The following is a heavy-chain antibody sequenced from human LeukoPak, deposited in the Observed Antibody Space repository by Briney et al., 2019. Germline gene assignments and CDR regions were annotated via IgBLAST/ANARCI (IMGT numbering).Heavy chain of an antibody. CDR3: AKTPELLPQNFDY. Sequence: GGSLRLSCTASGFTFNNAWMSWVRQAPGKGLEWVGRIKSRSDGGATDYSAPVTGRFTISRDDSRNTLYLEMNSLKTEDTAVYYCAKTPELLPQNFDYWGQGTLVTVSS. J-gene: IGHJ4*02. CDR2: IKSRSDGGAT. CDR1: GFTFNNAW. V-gene: IGHV3-15*01. D-gene: IGHD2-15*01.